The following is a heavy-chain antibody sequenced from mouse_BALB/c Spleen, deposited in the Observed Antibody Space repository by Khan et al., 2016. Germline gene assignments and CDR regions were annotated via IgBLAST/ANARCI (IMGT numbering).Heavy chain of an antibody. D-gene: IGHD2-14*01. Sequence: EVQLVESGGGLVQPGGSRKLSCAASGFTFSSFGMHWVRQAPEKGLEWVAYISSDSSTNYYAATVKGRFTISRDNPKNTLFLQMTRLRSEGTAIFYCARDRYDYWGQGTTLTVSS. CDR1: GFTFSSFG. J-gene: IGHJ2*01. CDR3: ARDRYDY. V-gene: IGHV5-17*02. CDR2: ISSDSSTN.